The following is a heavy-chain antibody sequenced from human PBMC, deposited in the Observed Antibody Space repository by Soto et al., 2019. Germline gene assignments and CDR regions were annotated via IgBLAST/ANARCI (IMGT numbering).Heavy chain of an antibody. CDR3: ARDKAGYSYGSHFDY. CDR1: GYSFTSYW. CDR2: IYPGDSDT. Sequence: GESLKISCKGSGYSFTSYWIGWVRQMPGKVPEWMGIIYPGDSDTRYSPSFQGQVTISADKSISTAYLQWSSLKASDTAMYYCARDKAGYSYGSHFDYWGQGXLVTVSS. D-gene: IGHD5-18*01. J-gene: IGHJ4*02. V-gene: IGHV5-51*01.